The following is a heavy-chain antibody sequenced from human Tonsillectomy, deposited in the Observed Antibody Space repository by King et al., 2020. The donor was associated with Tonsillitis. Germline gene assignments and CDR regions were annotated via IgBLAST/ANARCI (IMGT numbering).Heavy chain of an antibody. D-gene: IGHD6-19*01. J-gene: IGHJ4*02. V-gene: IGHV3-72*01. CDR2: GRNKAKSYTK. CDR1: GFTFIDHH. CDR3: VRVQSSSGWYFDY. Sequence: VQLVESGGGLVQPGGSLRLSCAASGFTFIDHHMDWVRQAPGKGLEWVGGGRNKAKSYTKASAAYAKGRFTDSGDDSKNSLFLQMNSLKTEDTAVYYCVRVQSSSGWYFDYWGQGTLVTVSS.